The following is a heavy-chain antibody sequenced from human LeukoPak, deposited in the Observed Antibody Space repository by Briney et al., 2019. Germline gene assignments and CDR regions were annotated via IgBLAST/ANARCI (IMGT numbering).Heavy chain of an antibody. D-gene: IGHD2-2*01. CDR2: INSDGSRT. Sequence: GGSLRLSCAASGFTFSNYGMRWVRQAPGKGLVWVSRINSDGSRTTYADSVKGRFTISRDNAQNTLYLQMNSLRAEDTALYYWARYACANSTQLDYWGQGTLVTVSS. CDR3: ARYACANSTQLDY. J-gene: IGHJ4*02. CDR1: GFTFSNYG. V-gene: IGHV3-74*01.